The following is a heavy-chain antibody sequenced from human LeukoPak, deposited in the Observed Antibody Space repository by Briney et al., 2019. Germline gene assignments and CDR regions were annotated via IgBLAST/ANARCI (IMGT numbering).Heavy chain of an antibody. D-gene: IGHD2-21*02. CDR1: VFTVSSNY. CDR2: IYSSGTT. J-gene: IGHJ3*02. Sequence: GGSLRLSCAASVFTVSSNYMSWVRQAPGKGLEWVSTIYSSGTTYYADSVKSRFAISRDSSKNTLYLQMNSLRADDTAVYYCARGCCGGDCPRDDDAFDIWGQGTTVTVSS. CDR3: ARGCCGGDCPRDDDAFDI. V-gene: IGHV3-66*01.